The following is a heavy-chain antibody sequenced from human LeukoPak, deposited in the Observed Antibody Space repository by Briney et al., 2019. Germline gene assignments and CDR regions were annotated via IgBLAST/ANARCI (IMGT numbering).Heavy chain of an antibody. D-gene: IGHD1-26*01. CDR2: IIPIFGTA. CDR1: GGTFSSYA. Sequence: GASVTVSFKASGGTFSSYAISWVRQAPGQGLEWMGGIIPIFGTANYAQKFQGRVTITADESTSTAYMELSSLRSEDTAVYYCARDKAVGATGYFQHWGQGTLVTVSS. V-gene: IGHV1-69*13. CDR3: ARDKAVGATGYFQH. J-gene: IGHJ1*01.